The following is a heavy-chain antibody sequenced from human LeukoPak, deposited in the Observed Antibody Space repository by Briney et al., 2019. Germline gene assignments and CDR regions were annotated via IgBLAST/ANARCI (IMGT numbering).Heavy chain of an antibody. D-gene: IGHD6-19*01. J-gene: IGHJ4*02. CDR1: GVTFRSYG. V-gene: IGHV3-30*02. Sequence: GGSLRLSCAASGVTFRSYGMHWVRQAPGKGLEWVAYIRFDGTTKYYTDSVKGRFTISRDTSHNTLYLEMNSLRPNDTAVYYCAKGQWLAHFDYWGKGTLVTVSS. CDR3: AKGQWLAHFDY. CDR2: IRFDGTTK.